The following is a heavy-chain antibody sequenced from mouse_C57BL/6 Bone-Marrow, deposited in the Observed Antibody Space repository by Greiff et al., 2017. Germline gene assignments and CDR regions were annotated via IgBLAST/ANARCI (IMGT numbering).Heavy chain of an antibody. CDR1: GYTFTSYW. CDR2: IDPSDSYT. Sequence: QSCKASGYTFTSYWMQWVKQRPGQGLEWIGEIDPSDSYTNYNQKVKGKATLTVDTSSSTAYMQLSSLTSEDSAVYYCARCGKFITTVVGAMDYWGQGTSVTVSS. D-gene: IGHD1-1*01. J-gene: IGHJ4*01. CDR3: ARCGKFITTVVGAMDY. V-gene: IGHV1-50*01.